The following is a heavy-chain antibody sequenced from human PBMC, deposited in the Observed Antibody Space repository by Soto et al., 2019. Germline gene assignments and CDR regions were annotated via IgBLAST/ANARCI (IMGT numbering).Heavy chain of an antibody. Sequence: GGSLRLSCAASGFTFSGYGMRWVRQAPGKGLEWXSAIXXXGXSXXXAXXXXGRFTISRDNSKNTLYLQMNSLRAEDTAVYYCARSRDGYHGPFDYWGQGTLVTVSS. V-gene: IGHV3-23*01. CDR2: IXXXGXSX. J-gene: IGHJ4*02. CDR1: GFTFSGYG. D-gene: IGHD5-12*01. CDR3: ARSRDGYHGPFDY.